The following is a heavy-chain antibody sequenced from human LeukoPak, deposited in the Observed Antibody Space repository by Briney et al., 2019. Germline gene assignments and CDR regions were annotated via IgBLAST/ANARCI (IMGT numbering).Heavy chain of an antibody. Sequence: GASVKVSCKAFGYTFASYGISWVRQAPGQGPEWMGWISSYNGNTNYAQKLQGRVTMTTDTSTSTAYMELRSLRSDDTAVYYCARVWGDSSGWNYRLDYWGQGTLVTVSS. CDR2: ISSYNGNT. V-gene: IGHV1-18*01. J-gene: IGHJ4*02. D-gene: IGHD6-19*01. CDR1: GYTFASYG. CDR3: ARVWGDSSGWNYRLDY.